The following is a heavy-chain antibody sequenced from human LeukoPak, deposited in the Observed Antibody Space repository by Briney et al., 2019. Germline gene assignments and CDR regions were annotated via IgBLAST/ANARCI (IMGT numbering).Heavy chain of an antibody. Sequence: GGSLRLSCAASGFTFRNYGMHWVRQAPGKGLEWVASIRTDGGEKYHADSVQGRFGISRDNSKNTLYLQMDSLRAEDTALYYCARIGHSTSWANFDYWAREPWSPSPQ. J-gene: IGHJ4*02. V-gene: IGHV3-30*02. CDR3: ARIGHSTSWANFDY. CDR2: IRTDGGEK. CDR1: GFTFRNYG. D-gene: IGHD6-13*01.